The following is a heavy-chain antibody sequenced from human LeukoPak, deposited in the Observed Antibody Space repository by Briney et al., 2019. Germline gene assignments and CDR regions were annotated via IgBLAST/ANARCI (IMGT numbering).Heavy chain of an antibody. J-gene: IGHJ4*02. V-gene: IGHV3-9*03. CDR3: AKDYYYDSSGYTYFDY. CDR2: ISWNSGTI. D-gene: IGHD3-22*01. CDR1: GSTFNDYA. Sequence: GGSLRLSCVASGSTFNDYAMHWVRQAPGKGLEWVSGISWNSGTIGYADSVKGRFTISRDNAKNSLYLQMNSLRAEDMAFYYCAKDYYYDSSGYTYFDYWGQGALVTVSS.